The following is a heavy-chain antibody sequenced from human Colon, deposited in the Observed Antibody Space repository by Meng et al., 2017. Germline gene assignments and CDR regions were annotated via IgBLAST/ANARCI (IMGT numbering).Heavy chain of an antibody. V-gene: IGHV3-30*03. CDR1: GFCFKTMV. J-gene: IGHJ1*01. CDR2: ISYDGGLK. Sequence: LVQSGGGVVQPGDSLRLSCAASGFCFKTMVMHWVRQAPGEGPEWVSMISYDGGLKFYADSVRGRFTVSRDNSKNILYLHIDSLRHEDSGIYYCAENTPLRHWGQGTLVTVSS. CDR3: AENTPLRH. D-gene: IGHD2-15*01.